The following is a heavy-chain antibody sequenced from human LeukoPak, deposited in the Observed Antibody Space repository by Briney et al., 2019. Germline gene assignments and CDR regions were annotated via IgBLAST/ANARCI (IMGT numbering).Heavy chain of an antibody. J-gene: IGHJ4*02. Sequence: SETLSLTCTVSGGSISSYYWSWIRQPPGKGLEWIGYIYYSGSTNYNPSLKSRVTISVDTSKNQFSLKLSSVTAADTAVYYCARDAKKWYADSWYYFDYWGQGTLVTVSS. V-gene: IGHV4-59*01. CDR1: GGSISSYY. D-gene: IGHD2-2*01. CDR2: IYYSGST. CDR3: ARDAKKWYADSWYYFDY.